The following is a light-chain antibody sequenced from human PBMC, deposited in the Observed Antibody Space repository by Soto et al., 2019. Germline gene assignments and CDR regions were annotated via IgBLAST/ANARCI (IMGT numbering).Light chain of an antibody. J-gene: IGLJ2*01. V-gene: IGLV2-14*01. Sequence: QSALTQPASVSGSPGQSITISCTGTSSDVGRYNYVSWYQQYPGKAPKLIIFEVSIRPSGVSNRFSGSKSGTTASLTISGLQTDDEADYYCASYTSRTSVVFGGGTQLTVL. CDR2: EVS. CDR1: SSDVGRYNY. CDR3: ASYTSRTSVV.